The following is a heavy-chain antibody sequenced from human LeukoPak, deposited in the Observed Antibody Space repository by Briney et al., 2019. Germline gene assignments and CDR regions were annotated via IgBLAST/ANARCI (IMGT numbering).Heavy chain of an antibody. J-gene: IGHJ3*01. V-gene: IGHV4-4*07. Sequence: SETLSLTCTVSGGSISNYYWSWIRQPAGKGMGWIGRIYSSGSTNYNPSHKSRVTMSVDTSKNQFSLKLSSVTAADTAVYYCARWSVAVAGTASSAFDVWGQGTMVTVSS. CDR1: GGSISNYY. CDR2: IYSSGST. CDR3: ARWSVAVAGTASSAFDV. D-gene: IGHD6-19*01.